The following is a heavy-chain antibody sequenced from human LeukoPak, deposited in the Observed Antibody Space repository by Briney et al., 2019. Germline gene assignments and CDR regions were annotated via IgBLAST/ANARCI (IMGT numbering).Heavy chain of an antibody. CDR1: GFTFSSYG. D-gene: IGHD6-19*01. CDR2: IQYDGSNE. V-gene: IGHV3-30*03. Sequence: PGGSLRLPCAASGFTFSSYGMHWVRQAPGKGLEWVAYIQYDGSNEQYAHSVKGRFRISRDSSKNILYLQMNSLRAEDTAVYYCASERPFPEYSSSSGQGTLVTVSS. CDR3: ASERPFPEYSSS. J-gene: IGHJ5*02.